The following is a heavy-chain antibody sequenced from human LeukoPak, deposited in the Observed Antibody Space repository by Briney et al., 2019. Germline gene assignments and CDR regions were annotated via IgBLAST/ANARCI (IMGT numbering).Heavy chain of an antibody. CDR3: ASIPLCGGDCYSVDY. CDR2: ISSSGSTI. V-gene: IGHV3-11*01. D-gene: IGHD2-21*01. Sequence: PAESLRLSCAASGFTFSDYYMSWIRQAPGKGLEWVSYISSSGSTIYYADTVKGRFTISRDNANNSLYLQMNSLRAEDTAVEYCASIPLCGGDCYSVDYWGQGSLVTVSS. CDR1: GFTFSDYY. J-gene: IGHJ4*02.